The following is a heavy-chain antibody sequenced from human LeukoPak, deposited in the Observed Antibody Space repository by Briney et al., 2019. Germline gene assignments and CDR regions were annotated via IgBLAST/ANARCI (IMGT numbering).Heavy chain of an antibody. D-gene: IGHD5-18*01. Sequence: PSETLSLTCTVSGGSISSSSYYWGWIRQPPGTGLEWIGSIYYSGSTYYNPSLKSRVTISVDTSKNQFSLELSSVTAADTAVYYCARHVEDTAMAFSDYWGQGTLVTVSS. V-gene: IGHV4-39*01. CDR3: ARHVEDTAMAFSDY. CDR2: IYYSGST. CDR1: GGSISSSSYY. J-gene: IGHJ4*02.